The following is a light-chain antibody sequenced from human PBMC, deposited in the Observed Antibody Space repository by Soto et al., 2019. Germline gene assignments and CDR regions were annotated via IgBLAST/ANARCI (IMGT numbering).Light chain of an antibody. V-gene: IGKV1-5*03. Sequence: DIQMTQSPSTLSASVGDRVTITCRASQSISSWLAWYQQKPGKAPKLRIYKASSLESGVPSRSSGSGSGTEFTLTISSLQPDDFATYYCQQYNSYPSVGGGTKVEIK. CDR3: QQYNSYPS. CDR2: KAS. CDR1: QSISSW. J-gene: IGKJ4*01.